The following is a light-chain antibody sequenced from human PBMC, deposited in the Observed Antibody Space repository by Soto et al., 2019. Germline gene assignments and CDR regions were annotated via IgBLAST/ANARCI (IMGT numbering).Light chain of an antibody. CDR2: GAS. CDR1: QSISSD. CDR3: QQYNKWPPQYT. Sequence: IVMTQSPGTVSVSPGERATLSCRASQSISSDLARYQQKPGQAPRLLIYGASTRATDIPARISGSGSGTDSPLTISSLQSEAFAVYYCQQYNKWPPQYTFGQGTKLDIK. V-gene: IGKV3-15*01. J-gene: IGKJ2*01.